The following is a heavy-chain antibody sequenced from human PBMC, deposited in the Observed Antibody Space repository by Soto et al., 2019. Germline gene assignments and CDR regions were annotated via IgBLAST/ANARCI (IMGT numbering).Heavy chain of an antibody. D-gene: IGHD1-26*01. Sequence: SETLSLTCTFSCGSISRYYWNRFRQSPAKGLEWIAYIYYSGSTNYNPSLKSRVTISVDTSGKQFSLKLRSVTAADTAVYYCASGTDGIVDGLDVWGQGTTVTVSS. CDR2: IYYSGST. CDR1: CGSISRYY. J-gene: IGHJ6*02. V-gene: IGHV4-59*12. CDR3: ASGTDGIVDGLDV.